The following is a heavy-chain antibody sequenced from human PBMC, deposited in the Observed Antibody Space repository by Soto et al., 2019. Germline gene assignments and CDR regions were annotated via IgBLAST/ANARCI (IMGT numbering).Heavy chain of an antibody. J-gene: IGHJ4*02. CDR1: GFTLSSYS. CDR3: ARYYSYGYSFGY. Sequence: GGALSCSYVPSGFTLSSYSMNSVRRAPGRGLEWVAYITSSSDTIYYSDSVKGRFTISRDNAKNSLYLQMNSLRAEDTAVYYCARYYSYGYSFGYWGQGTLVTVSS. CDR2: ITSSSDTI. V-gene: IGHV3-48*04. D-gene: IGHD5-18*01.